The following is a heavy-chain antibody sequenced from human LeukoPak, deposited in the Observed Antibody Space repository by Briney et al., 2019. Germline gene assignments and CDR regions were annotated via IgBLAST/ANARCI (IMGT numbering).Heavy chain of an antibody. V-gene: IGHV3-23*01. CDR3: GRGAGGSYYLDY. CDR2: ISGSGGST. J-gene: IGHJ4*02. CDR1: GFTFSRYA. Sequence: GGPLRLSCAASGFTFSRYAMSWVRQAPGKGLEWVSAISGSGGSTYYADSVKGRFTISRDISKNTLYLQMNSLRAEDTAVYYCGRGAGGSYYLDYWGQGALVTVSS. D-gene: IGHD1-26*01.